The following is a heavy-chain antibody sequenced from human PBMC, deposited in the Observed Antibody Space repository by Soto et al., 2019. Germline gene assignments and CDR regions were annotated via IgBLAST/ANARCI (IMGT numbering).Heavy chain of an antibody. CDR2: IYYSGST. Sequence: PSETLSLTCTVSGGPISSGGYYWSWIRQHPGKGLEWIGYIYYSGSTYYNPSLKSRVTISVDTSKNQFSLKLSSVTAADTAVYYCARDSGSIAAPSGYYYYGMDVWGQGTTVTVSS. V-gene: IGHV4-31*03. CDR3: ARDSGSIAAPSGYYYYGMDV. J-gene: IGHJ6*02. D-gene: IGHD6-6*01. CDR1: GGPISSGGYY.